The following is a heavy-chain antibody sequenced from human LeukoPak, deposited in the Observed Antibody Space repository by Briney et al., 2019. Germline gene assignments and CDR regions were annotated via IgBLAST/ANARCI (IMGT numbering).Heavy chain of an antibody. CDR1: GGSISSYY. CDR2: IYYSGST. V-gene: IGHV4-59*01. J-gene: IGHJ4*02. D-gene: IGHD3-16*01. CDR3: AREGGYYIDY. Sequence: PSEILSLTCTVSGGSISSYYWSWIRQPPGKGLEWIGYIYYSGSTNYNPSLKSRVTISVDTSKNQFSLKLSSVTATDTAVYYCAREGGYYIDYWGQGTLVTVSS.